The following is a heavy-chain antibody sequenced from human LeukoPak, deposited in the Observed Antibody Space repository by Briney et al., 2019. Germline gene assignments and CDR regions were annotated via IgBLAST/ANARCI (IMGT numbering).Heavy chain of an antibody. CDR3: ARTSGSYPINDVDY. J-gene: IGHJ4*02. CDR2: IRYDGSNK. V-gene: IGHV3-30*02. Sequence: AGGSLRLSCAASGFTFSSYGMHWVRQAPGKGLEWVAFIRYDGSNKYYADSVKGRFTISRDNSKNTLYLQMNSLRAEDTAVYYCARTSGSYPINDVDYWGQGTLVTVSS. D-gene: IGHD1-26*01. CDR1: GFTFSSYG.